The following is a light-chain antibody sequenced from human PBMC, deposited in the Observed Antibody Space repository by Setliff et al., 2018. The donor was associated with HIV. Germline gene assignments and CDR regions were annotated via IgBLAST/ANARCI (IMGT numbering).Light chain of an antibody. CDR2: YDS. CDR1: NIGSKR. J-gene: IGLJ1*01. V-gene: IGLV3-21*04. CDR3: QVWDSSSDHSYG. Sequence: SYELTQPPSVSVAPGQTAKITCGGNNIGSKRVHWYQQKPGQAPLLVIYYDSDRPSGIPERFSGSNSGNTATLTISRVEAGDEADYYCQVWDSSSDHSYGFGTGTKV.